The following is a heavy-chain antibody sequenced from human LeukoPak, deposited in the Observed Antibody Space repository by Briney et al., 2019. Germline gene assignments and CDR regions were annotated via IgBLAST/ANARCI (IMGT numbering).Heavy chain of an antibody. V-gene: IGHV3-66*01. CDR1: GFTVSSNY. CDR2: IYSGGST. D-gene: IGHD2-21*01. CDR3: ARGGGAEAFDI. J-gene: IGHJ3*02. Sequence: PGGSLRLSCAASGFTVSSNYMNWVRQAPGKGLEWVSVIYSGGSTNYADSVKGRFTISRDNSKNTLYLQMNSLRVEDTAVYYCARGGGAEAFDIWGQGTMVTVSS.